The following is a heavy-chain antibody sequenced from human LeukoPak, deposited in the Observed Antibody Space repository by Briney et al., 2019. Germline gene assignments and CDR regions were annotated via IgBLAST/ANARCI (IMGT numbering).Heavy chain of an antibody. CDR3: ARARSRLADAFDI. J-gene: IGHJ3*02. CDR1: GFTFSSNY. Sequence: GGSLRLSCAASGFTFSSNYMSWVRQAPGKGLEWVSVIYSGGSTYYADSVKGRFTISRDNAKNSLYLQMNSLRAEDTAVYYCARARSRLADAFDIWGQGTMVTVSS. V-gene: IGHV3-53*01. CDR2: IYSGGST.